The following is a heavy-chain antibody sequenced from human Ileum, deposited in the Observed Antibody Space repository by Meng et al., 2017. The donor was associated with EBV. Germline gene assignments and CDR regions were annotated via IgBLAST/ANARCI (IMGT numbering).Heavy chain of an antibody. J-gene: IGHJ5*02. Sequence: LKAAGPRLVQPSQSLSLSCVISGDSVSSNKTAWNWIRQSPSRGLEWLGRTYRRSRWYYDYALSVKSRINISPDTSKNQVSLQLNSVTDEDTGIYYCATSRIAKFDRWGQGTLVTVSS. CDR3: ATSRIAKFDR. CDR1: GDSVSSNKTA. V-gene: IGHV6-1*01. CDR2: TYRRSRWYY.